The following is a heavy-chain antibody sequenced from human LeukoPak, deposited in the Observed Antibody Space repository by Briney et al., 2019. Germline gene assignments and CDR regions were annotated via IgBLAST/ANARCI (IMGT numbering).Heavy chain of an antibody. CDR2: ISAYNGNT. D-gene: IGHD3-16*02. V-gene: IGHV1-18*01. J-gene: IGHJ6*03. Sequence: ASVKVSCKASGYTFTSYGISWVGQAPGQGLEWMGWISAYNGNTNYAQKLQGRVTMTTDTSTSTAYMELRSLRSDDTAVYYCARVAYDYVWGSYPEGYYYYYMDVWGKGTTVTVSS. CDR3: ARVAYDYVWGSYPEGYYYYYMDV. CDR1: GYTFTSYG.